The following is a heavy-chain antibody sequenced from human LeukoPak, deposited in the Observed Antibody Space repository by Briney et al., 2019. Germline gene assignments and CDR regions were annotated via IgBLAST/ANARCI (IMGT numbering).Heavy chain of an antibody. V-gene: IGHV1-24*01. J-gene: IGHJ4*02. Sequence: GASVEVSCKASGYTFTGHYMHWVRQAPGKGLEWMGGFDPEDGETIYAQKFQGRVTMTEDTSTDTAYVELSSLRSEDTAVYYCATRGGSYWGQGTLVTVSS. D-gene: IGHD3-10*01. CDR2: FDPEDGET. CDR1: GYTFTGHY. CDR3: ATRGGSY.